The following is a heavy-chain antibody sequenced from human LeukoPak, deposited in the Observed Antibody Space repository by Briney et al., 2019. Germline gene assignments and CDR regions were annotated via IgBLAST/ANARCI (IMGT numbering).Heavy chain of an antibody. D-gene: IGHD2-2*02. CDR1: GSSFTSYW. CDR2: IYPGDSDT. J-gene: IGHJ3*02. V-gene: IGHV5-51*01. CDR3: ARRYCSSTSCYTYGAFDI. Sequence: GESLKISCKGSGSSFTSYWIGWVRQMPGKGLEWMGIIYPGDSDTRYSPSFQGQVTISADKSISTAYLQWSSLKASDTAMYYCARRYCSSTSCYTYGAFDIWGQGTMVTVSS.